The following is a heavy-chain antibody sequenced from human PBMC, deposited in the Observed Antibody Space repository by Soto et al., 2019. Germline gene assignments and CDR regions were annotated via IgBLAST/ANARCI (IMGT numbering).Heavy chain of an antibody. CDR1: GGSISSSSYY. J-gene: IGHJ4*02. Sequence: PSETLSLTCTVSGGSISSSSYYWGWIRQPPGKGLEWIGSIYYSGSTYYNPSLKSRVTISVDTSKNQFSLKLSSVTAADTAVYYCASLYCTNGVCPFDYWGQGTLVTV. CDR2: IYYSGST. V-gene: IGHV4-39*01. CDR3: ASLYCTNGVCPFDY. D-gene: IGHD2-8*01.